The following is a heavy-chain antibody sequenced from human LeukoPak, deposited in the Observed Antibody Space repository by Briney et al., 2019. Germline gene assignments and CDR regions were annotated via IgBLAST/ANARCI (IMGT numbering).Heavy chain of an antibody. J-gene: IGHJ4*02. CDR2: IYPGDSDT. Sequence: RGESLKISCKGSEYIFTTYWIDWVRQMPGKGLEWMGSIYPGDSDTRYSPSFQGQVTISADKSISTAYLQWRSLKASDTAMYYCARRNDLLTGYYRTYFFDYWGQGTLVTVSS. V-gene: IGHV5-51*01. CDR1: EYIFTTYW. D-gene: IGHD3-9*01. CDR3: ARRNDLLTGYYRTYFFDY.